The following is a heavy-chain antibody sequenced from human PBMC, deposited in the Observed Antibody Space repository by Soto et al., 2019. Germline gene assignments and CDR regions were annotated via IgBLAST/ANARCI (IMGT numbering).Heavy chain of an antibody. V-gene: IGHV3-9*01. J-gene: IGHJ4*02. CDR3: AKVPVSDILTGYYFDY. D-gene: IGHD3-9*01. Sequence: GGSLRLSCAASGFTFDDYAMHWVRQAPGKGLEWVSGISWNSGSIGYADSVKGRFTISRDNAKNSLYLQMNSLRAEDTALYYCAKVPVSDILTGYYFDYWGQGTLVTVSS. CDR1: GFTFDDYA. CDR2: ISWNSGSI.